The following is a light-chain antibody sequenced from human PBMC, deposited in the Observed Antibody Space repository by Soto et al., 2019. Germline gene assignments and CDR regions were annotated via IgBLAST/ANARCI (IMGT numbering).Light chain of an antibody. CDR3: NSYTSRYTFV. V-gene: IGLV2-14*01. CDR2: EVN. CDR1: SSDVGGYNY. J-gene: IGLJ1*01. Sequence: TRSAPGSVCGSPWQAVAISYTRTSSDVGGYNYVSWYQHHPGKAPKLMIYEVNHRPSEVSNRFSGSKSGNTASLTISGLQPEDEADYYCNSYTSRYTFVLGTGTKVTAL.